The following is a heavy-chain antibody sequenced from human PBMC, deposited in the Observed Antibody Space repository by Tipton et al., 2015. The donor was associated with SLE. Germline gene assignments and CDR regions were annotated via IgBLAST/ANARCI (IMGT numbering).Heavy chain of an antibody. CDR3: TRGPYCSVDSCYRGMDV. CDR2: INHSGST. Sequence: TLSLTCAVYGGSFSGYCWTWIRQPPGKGLEWIGEINHSGSTNYNPSLKSRVTISVDTSKNQFSLNLRSVTAADTAVYYCTRGPYCSVDSCYRGMDVWGQGTTVTVSS. CDR1: GGSFSGYC. V-gene: IGHV4-34*01. D-gene: IGHD2-15*01. J-gene: IGHJ6*02.